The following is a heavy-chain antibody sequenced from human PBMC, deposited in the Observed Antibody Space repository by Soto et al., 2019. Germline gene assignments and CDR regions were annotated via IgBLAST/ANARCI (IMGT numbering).Heavy chain of an antibody. Sequence: QLQLQESGPGLVKPSETLSLTCTVSGGSISSSSYYWGWIRQPPGKGLEWIGSIYYSGSTYYNPSLKSRVTISVDTSKNQFSLKLSSVTAADTAVYYCARHTILMDVTRGYGDYVGWFDPWGQGTLVTVSS. CDR3: ARHTILMDVTRGYGDYVGWFDP. V-gene: IGHV4-39*01. CDR2: IYYSGST. D-gene: IGHD4-17*01. J-gene: IGHJ5*02. CDR1: GGSISSSSYY.